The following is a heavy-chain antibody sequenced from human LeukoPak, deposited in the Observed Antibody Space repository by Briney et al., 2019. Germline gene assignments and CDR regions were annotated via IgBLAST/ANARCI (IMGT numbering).Heavy chain of an antibody. CDR2: IYYSGST. J-gene: IGHJ4*02. V-gene: IGHV4-59*01. Sequence: SETLSLTCTVSGASFSSYYWSWIRQPPGKRLEWIRYIYYSGSTDYNPSLKSRVTISVDASKNRFSLKLSSVTAADTAVYYCARDTRSGYSDYWGQGTLVTVSS. CDR3: ARDTRSGYSDY. CDR1: GASFSSYY. D-gene: IGHD3-3*01.